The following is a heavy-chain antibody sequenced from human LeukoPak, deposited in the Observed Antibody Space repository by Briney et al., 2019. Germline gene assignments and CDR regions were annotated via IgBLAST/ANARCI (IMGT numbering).Heavy chain of an antibody. Sequence: ASVKVSCEASGYTFTSYGISWVRQAPGQGLEWMGWISAYNGNTNYAQKFQGRVTMTRDTSISTAYMELSRLRSDDTAVYYCARGAQEDDVWFGELSFDYWGQGTLVTVSS. CDR1: GYTFTSYG. CDR2: ISAYNGNT. CDR3: ARGAQEDDVWFGELSFDY. V-gene: IGHV1-18*01. J-gene: IGHJ4*02. D-gene: IGHD3-10*01.